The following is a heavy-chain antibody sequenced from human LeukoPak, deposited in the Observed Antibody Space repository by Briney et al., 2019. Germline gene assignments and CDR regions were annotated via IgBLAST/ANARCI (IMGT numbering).Heavy chain of an antibody. J-gene: IGHJ4*02. D-gene: IGHD2/OR15-2a*01. CDR1: GFTFGTYG. CDR3: ARDSTRILGLFDY. CDR2: ISGRSDSE. V-gene: IGHV3-48*01. Sequence: TGGSLRLSCASSGFTFGTYGMNWVRQAPEKGLEWVSYISGRSDSENYADSVKGRFTISRDNIRNLLYLQMNSLRAEDTAVYLCARDSTRILGLFDYWGQGTLVTISS.